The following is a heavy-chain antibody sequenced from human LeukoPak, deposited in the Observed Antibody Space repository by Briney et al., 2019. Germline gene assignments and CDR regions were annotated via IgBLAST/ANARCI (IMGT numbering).Heavy chain of an antibody. CDR1: GYTFTSYG. D-gene: IGHD3-3*01. CDR2: ISAYNGNT. V-gene: IGHV1-18*01. J-gene: IGHJ4*02. Sequence: ASVKVSCKASGYTFTSYGISWVRQAPGQGLEWMGWISAYNGNTNYAQKLQGRVTMTTDTSTSTAYMELGSLRSDDTAVYYCARDSRRVLEWLLDGNFDYWGQGTLVTVSS. CDR3: ARDSRRVLEWLLDGNFDY.